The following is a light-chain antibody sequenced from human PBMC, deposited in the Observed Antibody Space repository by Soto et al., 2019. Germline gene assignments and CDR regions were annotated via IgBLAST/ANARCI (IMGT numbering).Light chain of an antibody. V-gene: IGLV2-14*03. J-gene: IGLJ1*01. CDR2: DVS. CDR3: SSFTRSSTRV. CDR1: SSDVGSYNY. Sequence: QSALTQPVSVSGSPGQSITISCTGTSSDVGSYNYVSWYQQHPGKAPKLLIYDVSNRPSGVSNRFSGSKSGNTASLTISGLQAEDEADYYCSSFTRSSTRVFGTGTKLTVL.